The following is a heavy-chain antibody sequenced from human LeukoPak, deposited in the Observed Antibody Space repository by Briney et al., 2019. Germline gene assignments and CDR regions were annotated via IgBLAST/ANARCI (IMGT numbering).Heavy chain of an antibody. J-gene: IGHJ4*02. D-gene: IGHD6-13*01. CDR2: ISYDGSNK. CDR3: AKDPHPYSSSWPIIYYFDY. V-gene: IGHV3-30*18. Sequence: GGSLRLSCAASRFTFSSYGMHWVRQAPGKGLEWVAIISYDGSNKYYADSVKGRFTISRDNSKNTLYLQMNSLRAEDTAVYYCAKDPHPYSSSWPIIYYFDYWAREPWSPSPQ. CDR1: RFTFSSYG.